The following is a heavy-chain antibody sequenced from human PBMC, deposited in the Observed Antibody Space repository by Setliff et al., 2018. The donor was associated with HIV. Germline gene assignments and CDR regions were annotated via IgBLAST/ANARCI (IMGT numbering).Heavy chain of an antibody. Sequence: GGSLRLSCAASGFTFGDYAMHWVRQAQVKGLEWVSGITWNSGTIDYADSVKGRFTISRDNAKNSLYLQMNSMRLGDTALYYCTKEASRFGESFRECDAFDIWGQGTVVTVSS. D-gene: IGHD3-10*01. J-gene: IGHJ3*02. CDR1: GFTFGDYA. CDR3: TKEASRFGESFRECDAFDI. CDR2: ITWNSGTI. V-gene: IGHV3-9*01.